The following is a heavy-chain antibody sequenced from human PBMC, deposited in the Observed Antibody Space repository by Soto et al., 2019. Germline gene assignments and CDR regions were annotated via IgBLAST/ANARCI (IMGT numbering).Heavy chain of an antibody. J-gene: IGHJ6*02. Sequence: PEGSLRLSCAASGATFRSYAMPWVRQAPGKVLEWVAVIWYDGSNKYYADSVKGRFTISRDTSKNTLYLQMNSLRAEDTVGYYYARHRIAADYNGMDVWGQGTTVTVSS. V-gene: IGHV3-33*01. D-gene: IGHD6-13*01. CDR3: ARHRIAADYNGMDV. CDR2: IWYDGSNK. CDR1: GATFRSYA.